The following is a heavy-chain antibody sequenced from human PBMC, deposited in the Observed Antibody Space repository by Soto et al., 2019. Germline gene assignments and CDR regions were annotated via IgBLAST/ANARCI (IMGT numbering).Heavy chain of an antibody. CDR2: IHNGGGL. V-gene: IGHV4-30-4*01. CDR3: VIGSTTEKVDS. Sequence: QVQLQESGPGLVRPSQTLSLTCSVSGASIYNGGYFWSWIRQSPGKGLEWIGHIHNGGGLYNNPSLKSRVTISADTSMNPCSLALTTVPAANTAMYYCVIGSTTEKVDSWGQGILVTVSS. J-gene: IGHJ4*02. CDR1: GASIYNGGYF.